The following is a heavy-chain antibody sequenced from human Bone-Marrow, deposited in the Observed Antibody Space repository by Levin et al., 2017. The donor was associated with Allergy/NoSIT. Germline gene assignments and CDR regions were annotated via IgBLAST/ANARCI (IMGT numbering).Heavy chain of an antibody. V-gene: IGHV2-5*02. Sequence: SGPTLVKPKQTLTLTCTFSGFSLSTSGVGVGWIRQPPGKALEWLALIYWDDDLRYSPSLQSRLTITKDTSKNQVVLTMTNMAPADTGTYFCAHSQSLRPGLPGYNYGPFDFWGQGTLVIVS. CDR1: GFSLSTSGVG. J-gene: IGHJ4*02. CDR2: IYWDDDL. D-gene: IGHD5-18*01. CDR3: AHSQSLRPGLPGYNYGPFDF.